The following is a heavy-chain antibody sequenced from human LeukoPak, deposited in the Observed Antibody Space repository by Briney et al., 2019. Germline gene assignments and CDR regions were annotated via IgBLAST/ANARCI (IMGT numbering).Heavy chain of an antibody. Sequence: SVKVSCKASGGTFSSYAISWVRQAPGQGLEWMGRIIPIFGTANYAQKFQGRVTITTDESTSTAYMELSSLRSEDTAVYYCAREGYVSRYNTHWFDPWGQGTLVTVSS. CDR3: AREGYVSRYNTHWFDP. J-gene: IGHJ5*02. D-gene: IGHD1-1*01. CDR2: IIPIFGTA. V-gene: IGHV1-69*05. CDR1: GGTFSSYA.